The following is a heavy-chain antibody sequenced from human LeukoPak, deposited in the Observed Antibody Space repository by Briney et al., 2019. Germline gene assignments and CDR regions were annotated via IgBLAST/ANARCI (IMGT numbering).Heavy chain of an antibody. D-gene: IGHD5-18*01. Sequence: GGSLRLSCAASGFPFSSYSMNWVRQAPGKGLEWVSSISSSSTYMYYADSVKGRFTISRDNANNSLYLQMNSLRVEDTAVYYCARDPEYSYGSGYYYYMDVWGKGTTVTVSS. J-gene: IGHJ6*03. CDR1: GFPFSSYS. CDR3: ARDPEYSYGSGYYYYMDV. CDR2: ISSSSTYM. V-gene: IGHV3-21*01.